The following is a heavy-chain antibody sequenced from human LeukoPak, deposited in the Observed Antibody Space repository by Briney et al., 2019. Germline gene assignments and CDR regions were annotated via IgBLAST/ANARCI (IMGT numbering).Heavy chain of an antibody. J-gene: IGHJ3*02. CDR3: ARDRMVRGVNPDAFDI. Sequence: SETLSLTCTVSGGSIGSSPYYWGWIRQPPGKGLEWVGSIYYSGITYYNPSLKSRVTISVDTSKNQFSLKLSSVTAADTAVYYCARDRMVRGVNPDAFDIWGQGTMVTVSS. D-gene: IGHD3-10*01. CDR2: IYYSGIT. CDR1: GGSIGSSPYY. V-gene: IGHV4-39*07.